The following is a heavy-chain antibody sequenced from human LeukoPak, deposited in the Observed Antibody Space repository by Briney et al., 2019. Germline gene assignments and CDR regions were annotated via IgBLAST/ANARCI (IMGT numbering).Heavy chain of an antibody. CDR3: ARGSIAVAGRRFDY. CDR2: IYYSGST. J-gene: IGHJ4*02. CDR1: GGSINSYY. Sequence: SETLSLTCTVSGGSINSYYWSWIRQPPGKGLEWIGYIYYSGSTNYNPSLKSRVTISVDTSKNQFSLKLSSVTAADTAVYYCARGSIAVAGRRFDYWGQGTLVTVSS. D-gene: IGHD6-19*01. V-gene: IGHV4-59*01.